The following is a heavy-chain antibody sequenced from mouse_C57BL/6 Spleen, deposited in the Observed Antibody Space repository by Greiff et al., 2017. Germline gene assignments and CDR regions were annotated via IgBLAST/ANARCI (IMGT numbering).Heavy chain of an antibody. CDR2: INPNNGGT. J-gene: IGHJ3*01. V-gene: IGHV1-18*01. CDR3: ARRLYDYEVAWFAY. Sequence: EVQLQQSGPELVKPGASVKIPCKASGYTFTDYNMDWVKQSHGKSLEWIGDINPNNGGTIYNQKFKGKATLTVDKSSSTAYMELRSLTTEETAVYYCARRLYDYEVAWFAYWGQGTLVTVSA. CDR1: GYTFTDYN. D-gene: IGHD2-4*01.